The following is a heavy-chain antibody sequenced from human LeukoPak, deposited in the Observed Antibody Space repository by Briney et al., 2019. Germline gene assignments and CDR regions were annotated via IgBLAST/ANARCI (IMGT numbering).Heavy chain of an antibody. CDR1: GGSISSSSYY. V-gene: IGHV4-39*07. D-gene: IGHD6-13*01. CDR2: IYYSGST. CDR3: AREGPIAAAGTDDAFDI. J-gene: IGHJ3*02. Sequence: PSETLSLTCTVSGGSISSSSYYWGWIRQPPGKGLEWIGSIYYSGSTYYNPSLKSRVTISVDTSKNQFSLKLSSVTAADTAVYYCAREGPIAAAGTDDAFDIWGQGTMVTVSS.